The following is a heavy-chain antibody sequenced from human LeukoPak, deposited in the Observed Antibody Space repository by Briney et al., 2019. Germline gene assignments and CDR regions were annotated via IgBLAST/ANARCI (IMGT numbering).Heavy chain of an antibody. J-gene: IGHJ4*02. CDR3: ARDKQHSYGRYFDH. CDR2: MQTTGNS. CDR1: GGSISTYH. D-gene: IGHD5-18*01. Sequence: AETLSLTCTVSGGSISTYHWNWIRKSPGKGLEWIGYMQTTGNSNYNPSLKSRVTMSVDMSRNQILLNLSSVTAADTAVYFCARDKQHSYGRYFDHWGQGTLVTASS. V-gene: IGHV4-59*01.